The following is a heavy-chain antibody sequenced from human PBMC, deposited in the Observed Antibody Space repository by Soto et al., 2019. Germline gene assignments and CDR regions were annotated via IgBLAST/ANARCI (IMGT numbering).Heavy chain of an antibody. D-gene: IGHD2-8*02. CDR1: GGSFSGYY. CDR3: ARDKITGLFDY. J-gene: IGHJ4*02. CDR2: INHSGST. V-gene: IGHV4-34*01. Sequence: SETLSLTCAVYGGSFSGYYWTWIRQPPGTGLEWIGEINHSGSTNYNPSLKSRVTMSVDTSKNQFSLKLTSVTAADTAVYYCARDKITGLFDYWGQGTRVTVS.